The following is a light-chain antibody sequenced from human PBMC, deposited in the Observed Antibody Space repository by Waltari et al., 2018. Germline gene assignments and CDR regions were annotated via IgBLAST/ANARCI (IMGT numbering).Light chain of an antibody. V-gene: IGKV1-39*01. J-gene: IGKJ3*01. CDR3: HQSYSTPT. CDR2: AAS. CDR1: QNIRSS. Sequence: DIQMTQSPSSLSASVGDRVTITRRASQNIRSSLNLYQHKPGKAPNLLIYAASSLQSGVPSRFSGSGTESESDFTRTISDLHPEDFAICYWHQSYSTPTFGPGTKVDIK.